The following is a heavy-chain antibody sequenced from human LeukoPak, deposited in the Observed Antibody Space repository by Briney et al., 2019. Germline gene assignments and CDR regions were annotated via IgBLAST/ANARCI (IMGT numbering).Heavy chain of an antibody. V-gene: IGHV4-34*01. J-gene: IGHJ4*02. CDR3: ARGQRYSYGYLDYFDY. CDR2: INHSGST. CDR1: GGSFSGYY. Sequence: SETLSLTCAVYGGSFSGYYWSWIRQPPGKGLEWIGEINHSGSTNYNPSLRSRVTISVDTSKNQFSLKLSSVTAADTAVYYCARGQRYSYGYLDYFDYWGQGTLVTVSS. D-gene: IGHD5-18*01.